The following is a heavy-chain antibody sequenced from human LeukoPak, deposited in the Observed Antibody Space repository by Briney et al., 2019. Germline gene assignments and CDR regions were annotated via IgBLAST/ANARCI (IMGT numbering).Heavy chain of an antibody. V-gene: IGHV3-7*01. Sequence: GGALRLSCAASGFTFSLHYMGWVRQTPGKGLEWVANIKENGSDTFYVDSVKGRFTISRDNAKNSVYLQMNILRAEDTAVYYCARHRYFYFDLWGQGTLVNVS. J-gene: IGHJ4*02. CDR1: GFTFSLHY. D-gene: IGHD3-9*01. CDR2: IKENGSDT. CDR3: ARHRYFYFDL.